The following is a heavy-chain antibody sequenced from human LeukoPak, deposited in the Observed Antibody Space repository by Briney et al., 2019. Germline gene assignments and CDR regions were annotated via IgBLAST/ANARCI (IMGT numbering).Heavy chain of an antibody. CDR1: GGSMSRYY. D-gene: IGHD6-13*01. CDR3: ARGRASAAGSWSQDY. CDR2: IFSSGST. V-gene: IGHV4-4*07. J-gene: IGHJ4*02. Sequence: PSETLSLTCTVSGGSMSRYYWTWIRQPAGKGLEWIGRIFSSGSTNSNPSLKGRVTMSLDTSNNEFSLKLTSVAAADTAVYYCARGRASAAGSWSQDYWGQGTLVTVSS.